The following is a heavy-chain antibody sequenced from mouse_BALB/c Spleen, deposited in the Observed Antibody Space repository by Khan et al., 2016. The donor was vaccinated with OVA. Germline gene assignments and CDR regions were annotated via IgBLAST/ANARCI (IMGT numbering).Heavy chain of an antibody. V-gene: IGHV3-2*02. CDR3: RRGNYYGYYFDY. CDR1: GYSITSGYA. Sequence: EVQLQESGPGLVKPSQSLSLTCTVTGYSITSGYAWNWIRQFPGNKLEWMGYISYSGGTSYNPSLKSRISITRHTSKNQFFLQLNSVTTEDTATYCCRRGNYYGYYFDYWGQGTPLTVAA. J-gene: IGHJ2*01. D-gene: IGHD1-1*01. CDR2: ISYSGGT.